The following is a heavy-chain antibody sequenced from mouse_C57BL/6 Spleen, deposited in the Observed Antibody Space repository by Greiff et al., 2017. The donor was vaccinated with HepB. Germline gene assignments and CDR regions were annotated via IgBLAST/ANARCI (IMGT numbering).Heavy chain of an antibody. CDR3: ARDDLYAMDY. CDR2: IYPGDGDT. J-gene: IGHJ4*01. V-gene: IGHV1-82*01. Sequence: QVQLQQSGPELVKPGASVKISCKASGYAFSSSWMNWVKQRPGKGLEWIGRIYPGDGDTNYNGKFKGKATLTADKSSSTAYMQLSSLTSEDSAVYFCARDDLYAMDYWGQGTSVTVSS. D-gene: IGHD2-3*01. CDR1: GYAFSSSW.